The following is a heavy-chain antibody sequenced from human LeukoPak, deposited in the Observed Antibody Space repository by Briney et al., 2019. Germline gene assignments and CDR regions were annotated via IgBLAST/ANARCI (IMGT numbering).Heavy chain of an antibody. D-gene: IGHD6-13*01. CDR2: ISGDGDST. V-gene: IGHV3-43*02. CDR1: GFTFNDYA. J-gene: IGHJ4*02. Sequence: GGSPRLSCAASGFTFNDYAMHWVRQAPGKGLEWVSLISGDGDSTYYADSVKGRFTISRDNSKNSLYLQMNSLRTEDTALYYCAKSSSSWYSPSGWGQGTLVTVSS. CDR3: AKSSSSWYSPSG.